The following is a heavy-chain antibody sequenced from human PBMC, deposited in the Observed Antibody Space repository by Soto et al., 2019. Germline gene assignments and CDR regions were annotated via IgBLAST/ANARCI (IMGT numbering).Heavy chain of an antibody. J-gene: IGHJ4*02. CDR2: IRSKTNSYAT. V-gene: IGHV3-73*02. D-gene: IGHD6-19*01. Sequence: EVQLVESGGGLVQPGGSLKLSCAASGFNFSDSAMHWVRQASGKGLEWVGRIRSKTNSYATVYAASVRGRFTISRDDSSKTAYLQLNSLKPEDTAVYYCSTSVAGLAFFEIWGQGTLVTVSS. CDR3: STSVAGLAFFEI. CDR1: GFNFSDSA.